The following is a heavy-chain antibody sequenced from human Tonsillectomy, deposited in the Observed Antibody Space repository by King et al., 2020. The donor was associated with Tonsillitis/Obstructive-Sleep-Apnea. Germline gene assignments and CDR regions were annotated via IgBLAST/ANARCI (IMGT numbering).Heavy chain of an antibody. J-gene: IGHJ6*03. V-gene: IGHV1-69*12. D-gene: IGHD6-6*01. CDR3: ARAGYGSSSSAGYHYYYMDV. Sequence: QLVQSGAEVKKPGSSVKVSCKASGGTFSSYAISWMRQAPGQGLEWMGGIIPIFGIPNYAQECQGRITITADESTSTAYMELSSLRSEDTAVYYCARAGYGSSSSAGYHYYYMDVWGKGTTVTVSS. CDR1: GGTFSSYA. CDR2: IIPIFGIP.